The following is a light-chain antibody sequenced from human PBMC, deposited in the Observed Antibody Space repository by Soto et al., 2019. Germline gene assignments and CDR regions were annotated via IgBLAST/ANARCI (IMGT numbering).Light chain of an antibody. J-gene: IGKJ2*01. CDR2: DAS. V-gene: IGKV1-5*01. CDR3: QQYNSYSPST. Sequence: DIQMTQSPSTLSASVGDRVTITCRASQSISSWLAWYQQKPGKAPKILIYDASSLESGVPSRFSGSGSGTEFTLTISSLQPDDFESYYCQQYNSYSPSTFAQGPKLEIK. CDR1: QSISSW.